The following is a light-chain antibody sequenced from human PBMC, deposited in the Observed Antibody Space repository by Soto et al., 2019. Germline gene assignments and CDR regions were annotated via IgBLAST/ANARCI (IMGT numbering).Light chain of an antibody. V-gene: IGKV1-8*01. CDR2: AAS. CDR1: QGISSY. J-gene: IGKJ1*01. CDR3: QQTDTFPRT. Sequence: AIRMTQSPSSLSASTGDRVTITCRASQGISSYLAWYQQKPGKAPKLLIYAASTLQSGVPSRFSGSRSGTDFALTISSLQREDFATYYCQQTDTFPRTFGQGTKVEMK.